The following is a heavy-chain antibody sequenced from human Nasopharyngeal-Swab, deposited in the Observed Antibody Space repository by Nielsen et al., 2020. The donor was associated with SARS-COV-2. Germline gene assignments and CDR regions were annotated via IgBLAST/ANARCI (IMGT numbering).Heavy chain of an antibody. J-gene: IGHJ3*01. CDR3: ARVLDYYDSSGYDTWDVFAL. V-gene: IGHV3-74*01. CDR2: IHIDGSST. CDR1: GFTFSSYW. Sequence: GESLEISCTASGFTFSSYWMHWVRRAPGKGLVWVSRIHIDGSSTSYGDSVKGRFTISRDNAKNTLFLQMNSLRAEDTAVYYCARVLDYYDSSGYDTWDVFALWGQGTMVTVSS. D-gene: IGHD3-22*01.